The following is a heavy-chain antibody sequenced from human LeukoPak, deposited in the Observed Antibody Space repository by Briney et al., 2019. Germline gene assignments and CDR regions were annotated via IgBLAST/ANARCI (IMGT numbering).Heavy chain of an antibody. CDR3: ASAPLNGDYFDY. J-gene: IGHJ4*02. V-gene: IGHV3-48*03. Sequence: AGGTLRLSCPASGFTFSSYEMNWVRQAPGKGLEWVSYISSSSSTIYYADSVKGRFTISRDNAKNSLYLHMNSLRDEDTAVYYCASAPLNGDYFDYWGQGTLVTVSS. CDR2: ISSSSSTI. CDR1: GFTFSSYE. D-gene: IGHD4-17*01.